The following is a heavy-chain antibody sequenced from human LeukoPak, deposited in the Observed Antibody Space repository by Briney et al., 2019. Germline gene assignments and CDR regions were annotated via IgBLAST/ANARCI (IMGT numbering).Heavy chain of an antibody. J-gene: IGHJ4*02. CDR1: GFTFSSYS. CDR2: ISSSSYI. CDR3: ARDRLLCSGDNCYLDY. Sequence: GGSLRLSCAASGFTFSSYSMNWVRQAPGKGLEWVSSISSSSYIYYADSVKGRFTISRDNAKNSLYLQMNSLRAEDTAVYYCARDRLLCSGDNCYLDYWGQGTLVTVSS. V-gene: IGHV3-21*01. D-gene: IGHD2-15*01.